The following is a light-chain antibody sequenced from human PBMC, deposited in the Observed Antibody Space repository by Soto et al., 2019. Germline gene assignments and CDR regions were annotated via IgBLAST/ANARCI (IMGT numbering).Light chain of an antibody. CDR2: GAS. CDR3: QQYGSSSWT. CDR1: QSISSSY. V-gene: IGKV3-20*01. Sequence: EIGLTLSPGTLSLSPEERATLSCRASQSISSSYLAWYQQRPGQAPRLLIYGASSRATGIPDRFSGSGSGTEFTLTISRLEPEDFAVYYCQQYGSSSWTFGQGTKVDIK. J-gene: IGKJ1*01.